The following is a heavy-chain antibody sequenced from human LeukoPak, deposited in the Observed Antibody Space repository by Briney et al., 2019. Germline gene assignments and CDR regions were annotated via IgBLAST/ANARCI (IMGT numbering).Heavy chain of an antibody. CDR1: GYSFTSYW. CDR3: ARNIAAAGTEIRAFDI. D-gene: IGHD6-13*01. Sequence: GESLKISCKGSGYSFTSYWIGWVRQMPGKGLEWMGIIYPGDSDTRYSPSFQGQVTISADKSISTAYLQWSSLKASDIAMYYCARNIAAAGTEIRAFDIWGQGTMVTVSS. CDR2: IYPGDSDT. V-gene: IGHV5-51*01. J-gene: IGHJ3*02.